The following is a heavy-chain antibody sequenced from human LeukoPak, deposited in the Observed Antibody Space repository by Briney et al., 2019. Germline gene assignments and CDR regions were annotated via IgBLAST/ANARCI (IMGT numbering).Heavy chain of an antibody. V-gene: IGHV3-23*01. J-gene: IGHJ4*02. Sequence: PGGSPRLSCAASGFTFSSYAMSWLRQAPGKGLEWVSAISGSGGSTYYADSVKGRFTISRDNSKNTLYLQMNSLRAEDAAVYYCAKFGTAGPHFDYWGQGTLVTVSS. D-gene: IGHD6-13*01. CDR1: GFTFSSYA. CDR3: AKFGTAGPHFDY. CDR2: ISGSGGST.